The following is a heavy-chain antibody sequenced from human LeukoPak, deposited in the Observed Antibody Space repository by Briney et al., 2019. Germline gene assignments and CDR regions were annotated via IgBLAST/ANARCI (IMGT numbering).Heavy chain of an antibody. CDR1: GFTFSSYN. J-gene: IGHJ4*02. Sequence: GGSLRLSCAASGFTFSSYNINRVRQAPGKGLEWVSSVTSSSSYIYYADSLKGRFTISRDNSKNTLYLQMNSLRAEDTAVYYCANSGFGVGATIDYWGQGTLVTVSS. V-gene: IGHV3-21*04. D-gene: IGHD1-26*01. CDR3: ANSGFGVGATIDY. CDR2: VTSSSSYI.